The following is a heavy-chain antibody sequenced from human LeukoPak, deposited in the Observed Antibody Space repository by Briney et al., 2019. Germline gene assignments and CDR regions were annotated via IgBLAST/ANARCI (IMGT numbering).Heavy chain of an antibody. CDR2: ISYDGSDK. Sequence: GGSLRLSCAASGFTFSNYVMHWVRQAPGKGLEWVALISYDGSDKYYADSVKGRFTISRDNSKNTLYLQMNSLRAEDTAVYYCARDNSVRDEAWWFNPWGQGTLVTVSS. V-gene: IGHV3-30*03. J-gene: IGHJ5*02. D-gene: IGHD5-24*01. CDR3: ARDNSVRDEAWWFNP. CDR1: GFTFSNYV.